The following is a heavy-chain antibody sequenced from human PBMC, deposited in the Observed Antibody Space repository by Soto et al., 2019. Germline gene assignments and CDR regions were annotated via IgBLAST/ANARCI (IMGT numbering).Heavy chain of an antibody. V-gene: IGHV4-39*01. CDR2: IYYSGST. D-gene: IGHD2-15*01. J-gene: IGHJ4*02. CDR1: GGSISSSSYY. CDR3: ARHTPAISISDH. Sequence: QLQLQESGPGLVKPSETLSLTCTVSGGSISSSSYYWGWIRQPPGKGLEWIGSIYYSGSTYYNPSLNTRVTISVDTSKNQFTLQLSSVTAADTAVYYCARHTPAISISDHWGQGTLVTVSS.